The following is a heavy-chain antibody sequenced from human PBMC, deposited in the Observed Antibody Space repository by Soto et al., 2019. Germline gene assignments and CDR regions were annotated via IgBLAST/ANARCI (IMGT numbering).Heavy chain of an antibody. CDR3: ARQDDNPDPYYMDV. D-gene: IGHD1-1*01. V-gene: IGHV4-39*01. CDR1: GGSISSSSYY. CDR2: IYYSGST. J-gene: IGHJ6*03. Sequence: QLQLQESGPGLVKPSETLSLTCTVSGGSISSSSYYWGWMRQPPGKGLEWIGSIYYSGSTYYNPSLKRRVPLSVNTSTNQFSLKLSSVTAADTAVYFCARQDDNPDPYYMDVWGKGTTVTVSS.